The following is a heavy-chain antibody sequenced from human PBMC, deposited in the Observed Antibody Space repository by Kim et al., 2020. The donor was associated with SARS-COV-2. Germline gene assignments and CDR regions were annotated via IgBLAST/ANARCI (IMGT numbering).Heavy chain of an antibody. CDR1: EFTFRNYG. Sequence: GGSLRLSCVGSEFTFRNYGIHWVRQAPGKGLEWVALIWYDGSNKYYAESVQGRFTISRDNSKNTVYLQMNSLRGEDTAVYYCARVARNWLVSYYGMDVWGQGTTVSVSS. CDR2: IWYDGSNK. D-gene: IGHD6-19*01. V-gene: IGHV3-33*08. J-gene: IGHJ6*02. CDR3: ARVARNWLVSYYGMDV.